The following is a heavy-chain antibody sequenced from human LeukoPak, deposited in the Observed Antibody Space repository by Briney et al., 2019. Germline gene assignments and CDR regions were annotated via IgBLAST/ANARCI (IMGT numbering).Heavy chain of an antibody. V-gene: IGHV4-4*09. CDR2: IYTSGST. Sequence: SETLSLTCTVSGGSISSYYWSWIRQPPGKGLEWIGYIYTSGSTNYNPSLKSRVTISVDTSKNQFSLKLSSVTAADTAVYYCARHRNSGRYYLKKKNDAFDIWGQGTMVTVST. D-gene: IGHD1-26*01. CDR1: GGSISSYY. CDR3: ARHRNSGRYYLKKKNDAFDI. J-gene: IGHJ3*02.